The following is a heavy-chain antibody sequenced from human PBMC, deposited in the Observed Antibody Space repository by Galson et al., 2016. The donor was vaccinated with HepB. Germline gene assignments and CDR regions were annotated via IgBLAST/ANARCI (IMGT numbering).Heavy chain of an antibody. CDR2: IYYSGNT. J-gene: IGHJ3*02. Sequence: SETLSLTCTVSGGSISSGSHYWGWIRQPPRKGLEWIGSIYYSGNTHYNPSLKSRVTISVDTSKNQSSLKLNSVTAADTAVYFCARREGVHYSDRSDLADDAFNIWGQGTMVTVSS. V-gene: IGHV4-39*01. CDR3: ARREGVHYSDRSDLADDAFNI. D-gene: IGHD3-22*01. CDR1: GGSISSGSHY.